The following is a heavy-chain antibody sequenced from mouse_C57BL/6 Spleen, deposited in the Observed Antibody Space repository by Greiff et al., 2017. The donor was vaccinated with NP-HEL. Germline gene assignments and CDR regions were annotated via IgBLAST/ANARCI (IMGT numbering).Heavy chain of an antibody. Sequence: EVQLQQSGPELVKPGASVKISCKASGYTFTDYYMNWVKQSHGKSLEWIGDINPNNGGTSYNQKFKGKATLTVDKSSSTAYMELRSLTSEDSAVYYCARLSYYDYLFAYWGQGTLVTVSA. J-gene: IGHJ3*01. CDR3: ARLSYYDYLFAY. D-gene: IGHD2-4*01. V-gene: IGHV1-26*01. CDR1: GYTFTDYY. CDR2: INPNNGGT.